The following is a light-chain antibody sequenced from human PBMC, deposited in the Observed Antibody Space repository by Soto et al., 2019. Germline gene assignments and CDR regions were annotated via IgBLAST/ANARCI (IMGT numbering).Light chain of an antibody. CDR1: QSVSSN. Sequence: VMTQSPATLSVSPGERATLSCRASQSVSSNLAWYQQKPGQAPRLLIYGASNRATGIPDRFSGSGSGTDFTLTISRLEPEDFAVYYCQQYGSSFGQGTKVDI. V-gene: IGKV3-20*01. J-gene: IGKJ1*01. CDR2: GAS. CDR3: QQYGSS.